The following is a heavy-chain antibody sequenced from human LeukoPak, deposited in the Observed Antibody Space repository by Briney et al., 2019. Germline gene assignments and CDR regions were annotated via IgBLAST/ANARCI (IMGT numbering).Heavy chain of an antibody. CDR3: ARDTAVSGVVVISDAFDI. CDR1: GFTFSTYD. D-gene: IGHD3-22*01. CDR2: ISSSGSNI. J-gene: IGHJ3*02. V-gene: IGHV3-21*01. Sequence: AGGSLRLXCAVSGFTFSTYDMNWVRQAPGKGLEWVSSISSSGSNIYYADSVKGRFTISRDNAKNSLYLQMNSLRADDTAVYYCARDTAVSGVVVISDAFDIWGQGTIVTVSS.